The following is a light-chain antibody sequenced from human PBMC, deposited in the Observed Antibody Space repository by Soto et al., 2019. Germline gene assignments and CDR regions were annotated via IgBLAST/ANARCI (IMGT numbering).Light chain of an antibody. CDR3: QQYSYFAT. J-gene: IGKJ1*01. V-gene: IGKV1-5*03. Sequence: DIQMTQSPSTLSASVGDRVTITCRASQSISSWLTWYQQKAGQAPKLLIYKASIVESGVPSRCRGSGSGPEFPLSISSRQPDDSAAYYCQQYSYFATFGQGTRVEVK. CDR2: KAS. CDR1: QSISSW.